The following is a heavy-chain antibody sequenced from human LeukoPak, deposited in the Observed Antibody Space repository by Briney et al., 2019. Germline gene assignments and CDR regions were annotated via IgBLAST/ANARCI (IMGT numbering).Heavy chain of an antibody. J-gene: IGHJ4*02. CDR1: GGSISISNYY. CDR2: ISYSGT. CDR3: ARRTSNPVGAIDY. D-gene: IGHD1-26*01. V-gene: IGHV4-39*01. Sequence: SETVSLTCTVSGGSISISNYYWGWIRQPPGRGLEWIGSISYSGTYYNPSLKSRLTISVDTSKNHFSLNLRSVTAADTAVYYCARRTSNPVGAIDYWGQGTLVTVSS.